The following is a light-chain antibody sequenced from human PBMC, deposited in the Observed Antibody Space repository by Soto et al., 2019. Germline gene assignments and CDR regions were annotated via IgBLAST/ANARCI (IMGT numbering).Light chain of an antibody. V-gene: IGKV3-20*01. CDR3: QQYESSVT. Sequence: EIVLTQSPGSLSLSPGEGATLSCRASQSVSSSFFAWYQQKPGQAPSLLIYGASRRATGVPDRFSGSGSGTDFTLSISRLEPEDLAVYYCQQYESSVTFGQGTRLEIK. J-gene: IGKJ5*01. CDR2: GAS. CDR1: QSVSSSF.